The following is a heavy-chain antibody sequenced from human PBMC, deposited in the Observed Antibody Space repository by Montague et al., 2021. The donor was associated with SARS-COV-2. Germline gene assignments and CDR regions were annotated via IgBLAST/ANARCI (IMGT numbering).Heavy chain of an antibody. CDR3: ARAANILSGFYNHPFEX. CDR1: GGSVISDTYF. Sequence: SETLSLTCTVSGGSVISDTYFWSWIRQPPGKGLEWIAYIYDSDTTNNNPSFWSRVSMSSDRSKNQFSLELTSVTPTDTAVYYCARAANILSGFYNHPFEXWGQGILVTVSS. V-gene: IGHV4-61*01. CDR2: IYDSDTT. D-gene: IGHD3-9*01. J-gene: IGHJ4*02.